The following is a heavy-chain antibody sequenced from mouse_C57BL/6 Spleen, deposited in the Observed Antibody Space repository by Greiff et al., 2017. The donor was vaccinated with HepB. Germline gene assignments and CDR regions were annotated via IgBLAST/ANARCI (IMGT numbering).Heavy chain of an antibody. CDR3: TTWDYSNCAFAY. CDR2: IDPENGDT. CDR1: GFNIKDDY. V-gene: IGHV14-4*01. J-gene: IGHJ3*01. Sequence: EVQLQQSGAELVRPGASVKLSCTASGFNIKDDYMHWVKQRPEQGLEWIGWIDPENGDTEYASKFQGKATITADTSSNTAYLQLSSLTSEDTAVYYCTTWDYSNCAFAYWGQGTLVTVSA. D-gene: IGHD2-5*01.